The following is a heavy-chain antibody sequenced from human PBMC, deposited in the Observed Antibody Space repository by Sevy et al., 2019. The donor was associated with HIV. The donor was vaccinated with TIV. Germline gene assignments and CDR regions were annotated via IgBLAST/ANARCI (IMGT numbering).Heavy chain of an antibody. CDR2: MNPNSGNT. D-gene: IGHD3-16*01. CDR1: GYTFTSYD. V-gene: IGHV1-8*01. J-gene: IGHJ3*02. Sequence: ASVKVSCKASGYTFTSYDMNWVRQATGQGLEWMGWMNPNSGNTGYAQKLQGRVTMTRNTSIRTAYMELRSLRSEDTDVYYCARGRVWGSYSADAFDIWGQGTMVTVSS. CDR3: ARGRVWGSYSADAFDI.